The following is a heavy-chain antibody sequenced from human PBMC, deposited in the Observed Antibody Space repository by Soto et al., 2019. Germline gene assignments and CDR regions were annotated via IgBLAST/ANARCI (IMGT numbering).Heavy chain of an antibody. CDR2: MSHSGGT. Sequence: QVQLQQWGAGLLKPSETLSLTCAVYGGSVSSRSNYYWSWIRQPPGKGLEWIGEMSHSGGTHFNPSLKSRVKISVDKSKNQFSLKMSSVTAADTALYYCARVERGTATTVVDAFDMWGSGTMVTVSS. CDR3: ARVERGTATTVVDAFDM. CDR1: GGSVSSRSNYY. V-gene: IGHV4-34*01. D-gene: IGHD1-1*01. J-gene: IGHJ3*02.